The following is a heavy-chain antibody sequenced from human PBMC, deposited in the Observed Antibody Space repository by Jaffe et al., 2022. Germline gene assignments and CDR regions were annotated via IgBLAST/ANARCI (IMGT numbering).Heavy chain of an antibody. D-gene: IGHD2-21*02. J-gene: IGHJ2*01. CDR3: VRLLVGHIVVVTAIRNNWYFDL. CDR2: IYPGDSDT. V-gene: IGHV5-51*03. CDR1: GYSFTSYW. Sequence: EVQLVQSGAEVKKPGESLKISCKGSGYSFTSYWIGWVRQMPGKGLEWMGIIYPGDSDTRYSPSFQGQVTISADKSISTAYLQWSSLKASDTAMYYCVRLLVGHIVVVTAIRNNWYFDLWGRGTLVTVSS.